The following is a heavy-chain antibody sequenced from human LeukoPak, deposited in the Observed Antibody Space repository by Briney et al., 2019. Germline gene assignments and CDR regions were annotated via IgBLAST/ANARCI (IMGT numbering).Heavy chain of an antibody. V-gene: IGHV1-24*01. Sequence: ASVKVSCKVSGHTLTDFAIHWVRQAPGKGLEWVGWFDPKAVNIVYAQNFQGRVTVTENTSTDTAYMELSSLRSDDTAVYFRATTALQGDNLQPNDTFEVSGQG. CDR1: GHTLTDFA. CDR3: ATTALQGDNLQPNDTFEV. CDR2: FDPKAVNI. D-gene: IGHD4-11*01. J-gene: IGHJ3*01.